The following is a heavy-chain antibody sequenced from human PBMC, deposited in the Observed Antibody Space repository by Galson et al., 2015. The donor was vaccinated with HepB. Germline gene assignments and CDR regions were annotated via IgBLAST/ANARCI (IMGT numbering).Heavy chain of an antibody. V-gene: IGHV3-48*01. D-gene: IGHD3-9*01. J-gene: IGHJ4*02. Sequence: SLRLSCAASGFTFSSYSMNWVRQAPGKGLEWVSYISSSSSTIYYADSVKGRFTISRDNAKNSLYLQMNSLRGEDTAVYYCARGARNYYDILTGYLYDFDYWGQGTLVTVSS. CDR3: ARGARNYYDILTGYLYDFDY. CDR2: ISSSSSTI. CDR1: GFTFSSYS.